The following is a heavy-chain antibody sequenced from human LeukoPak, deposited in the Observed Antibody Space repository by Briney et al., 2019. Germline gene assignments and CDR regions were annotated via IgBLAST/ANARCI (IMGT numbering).Heavy chain of an antibody. CDR1: GYTFTSYY. CDR2: INPSGGST. V-gene: IGHV1-46*01. J-gene: IGHJ4*02. Sequence: ASVKVSCKASGYTFTSYYMHWVRQAPGQGLEWMGIINPSGGSTSYAQKFQGRVTMTRDTSTSTVHMELGSLRPEDTAVYYCARGQYGFPVDYWGQGTLVTVSS. CDR3: ARGQYGFPVDY. D-gene: IGHD4-17*01.